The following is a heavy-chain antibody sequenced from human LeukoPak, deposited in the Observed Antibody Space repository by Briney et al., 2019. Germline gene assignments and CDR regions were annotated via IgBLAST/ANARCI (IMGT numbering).Heavy chain of an antibody. J-gene: IGHJ4*02. D-gene: IGHD1-7*01. CDR2: IYYSGST. CDR1: GGSISSSSYY. V-gene: IGHV4-39*07. CDR3: ARGPRYNWNYHYFDY. Sequence: PSETLSLTCTVSGGSISSSSYYWGWIRQPPGKGLEWIVSIYYSGSTYYNPSLKSRVTISVDTSKNQFSLKLSSVTAADTAVYYCARGPRYNWNYHYFDYWGQGTLVTVSS.